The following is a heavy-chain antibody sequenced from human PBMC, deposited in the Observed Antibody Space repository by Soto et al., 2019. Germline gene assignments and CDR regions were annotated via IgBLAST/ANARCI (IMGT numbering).Heavy chain of an antibody. CDR2: INPNSGGT. Sequence: ASVKVSCKASGYTFTGYYMHWVRQAPGQGLEWMGWINPNSGGTNYAQKFQGWVTMTRHTSISTAYMEPSRPRSDDTAVFYCAMGGSRDAYTFDHWGQGTLVTVSS. D-gene: IGHD1-1*01. V-gene: IGHV1-2*04. CDR1: GYTFTGYY. CDR3: AMGGSRDAYTFDH. J-gene: IGHJ4*02.